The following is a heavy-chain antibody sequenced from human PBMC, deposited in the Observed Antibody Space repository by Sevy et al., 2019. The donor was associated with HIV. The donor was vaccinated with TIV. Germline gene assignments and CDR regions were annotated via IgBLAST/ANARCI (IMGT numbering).Heavy chain of an antibody. V-gene: IGHV5-51*01. J-gene: IGHJ6*02. D-gene: IGHD1-1*01. CDR3: ARGARGTLPSYYYYTLNV. CDR1: GYRFADYW. CDR2: IYPGDSDT. Sequence: GESLKISCKGSGYRFADYWIGWVRQMPGKGLEYMGIIYPGDSDTRYSPPFQGQVTISVDKSISTAYLQWSSLKASDTAIYYCARGARGTLPSYYYYTLNVWGQGTTVIVSS.